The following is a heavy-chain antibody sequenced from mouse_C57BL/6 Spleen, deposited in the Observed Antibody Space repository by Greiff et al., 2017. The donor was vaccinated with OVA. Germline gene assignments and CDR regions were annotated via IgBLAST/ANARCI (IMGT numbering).Heavy chain of an antibody. Sequence: QVQLKQPGAELVKPGASVKMSCKASGYTFTSYWMHWVKQRPGQGLEWIGYINPSSGYTKYNQKFKDKATLTADKSSSTAYMQLSSLTYEDSAVYYCARYPTGYAMDYWGQGTSVTVSS. V-gene: IGHV1-7*01. CDR1: GYTFTSYW. CDR3: ARYPTGYAMDY. CDR2: INPSSGYT. J-gene: IGHJ4*01.